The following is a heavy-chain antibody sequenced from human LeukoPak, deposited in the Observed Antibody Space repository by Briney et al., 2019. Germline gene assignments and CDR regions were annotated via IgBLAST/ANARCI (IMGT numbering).Heavy chain of an antibody. V-gene: IGHV1-8*01. Sequence: GASVKVSCKASGYTFTSYDINWVRQATGQGLEWMGWMNPNSGNTGYAQKFQGRVTMTRNTSISTAYMELSSLRSEDTAVYYCAGGSGYSRGDWFDPWGQGTLVTVSS. D-gene: IGHD3-3*01. CDR3: AGGSGYSRGDWFDP. J-gene: IGHJ5*02. CDR2: MNPNSGNT. CDR1: GYTFTSYD.